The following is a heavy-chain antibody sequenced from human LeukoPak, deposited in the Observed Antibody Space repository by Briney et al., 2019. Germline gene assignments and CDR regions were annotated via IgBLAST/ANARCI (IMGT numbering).Heavy chain of an antibody. CDR3: ATAGVLWFGELAGWFDP. J-gene: IGHJ5*02. D-gene: IGHD3-10*01. V-gene: IGHV1-2*02. CDR2: INPNSGGT. Sequence: ASVKVSCKASGYTFTGYYMHWVRQAPGQGLEWMGWINPNSGGTNYAQKFQGRVTMTRDTSISTAYMELSRPRSDDTAVYYCATAGVLWFGELAGWFDPWGQGTLVTVSS. CDR1: GYTFTGYY.